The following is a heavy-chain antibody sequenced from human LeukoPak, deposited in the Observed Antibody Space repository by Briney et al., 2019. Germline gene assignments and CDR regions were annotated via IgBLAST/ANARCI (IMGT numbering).Heavy chain of an antibody. CDR3: ARDRSTYYDILTGPPQDY. CDR1: RGTFSKYA. V-gene: IGHV1-18*01. Sequence: ASVKVSCKASRGTFSKYAISWVRQAPGQGLEWMGWISAYNGNTNYAQKLQGRVTMTTDTSTSAAYMELRSLRSDDTAVYYCARDRSTYYDILTGPPQDYWGQGTLVTVSS. J-gene: IGHJ4*02. D-gene: IGHD3-9*01. CDR2: ISAYNGNT.